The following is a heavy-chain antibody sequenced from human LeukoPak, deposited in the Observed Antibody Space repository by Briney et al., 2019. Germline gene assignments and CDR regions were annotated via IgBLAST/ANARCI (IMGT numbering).Heavy chain of an antibody. J-gene: IGHJ6*02. Sequence: QSGGSLRLSCAASGFTFSSYWMHWVRQAPGKGLVWVSRINSDGSSTSYADSVKGRFTISRDNAKNTLYLQMNSLRAEDMAVYYCAREGGSGSYYYYYGMDVWGQGTTVTVSS. D-gene: IGHD3-10*01. CDR2: INSDGSST. CDR3: AREGGSGSYYYYYGMDV. V-gene: IGHV3-74*01. CDR1: GFTFSSYW.